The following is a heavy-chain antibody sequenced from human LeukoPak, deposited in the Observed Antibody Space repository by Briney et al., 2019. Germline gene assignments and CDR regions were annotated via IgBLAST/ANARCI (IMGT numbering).Heavy chain of an antibody. V-gene: IGHV3-49*03. Sequence: GGSLRLSCTTSGFTFGDYSMTWFRQTPGKGLEWVGFIRSKTYGGTTDFAASVKGRFTISRDNSKNTLYLQMNSLRAEDTAVYYCARGLDSSGKTTNLWGQGTLVTVSS. CDR3: ARGLDSSGKTTNL. J-gene: IGHJ4*02. CDR1: GFTFGDYS. D-gene: IGHD3-22*01. CDR2: IRSKTYGGTT.